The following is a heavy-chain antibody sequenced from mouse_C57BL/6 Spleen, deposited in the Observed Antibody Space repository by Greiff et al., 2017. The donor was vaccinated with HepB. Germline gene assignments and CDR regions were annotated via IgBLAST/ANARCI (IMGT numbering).Heavy chain of an antibody. V-gene: IGHV1-61*01. CDR2: IYPSDSET. CDR3: ARFTTVVATKYFDY. D-gene: IGHD1-1*01. Sequence: QVQLKQPGAELVRPGSSVKLSCKASGYTFTSYWMDWVKQRPGQGLEWIGNIYPSDSETHYNQKFKDKATLTVDKSSSTAYMQLSSLTSEDSAVYYCARFTTVVATKYFDYWGQGTTLTVSS. CDR1: GYTFTSYW. J-gene: IGHJ2*01.